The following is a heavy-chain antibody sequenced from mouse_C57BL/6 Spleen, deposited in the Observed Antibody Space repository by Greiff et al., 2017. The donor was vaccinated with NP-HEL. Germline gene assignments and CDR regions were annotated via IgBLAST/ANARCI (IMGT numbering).Heavy chain of an antibody. V-gene: IGHV1-22*01. CDR1: GYTFTDYN. CDR2: INPNNGGT. D-gene: IGHD2-1*01. Sequence: VQLQQSGPELVKPGASVKMSCKASGYTFTDYNMHWVKQSHGKSLEWIGYINPNNGGTSYNQKFKGKATLTVNKSSSTAYMELRSLTSEDSAVYYCARGDYYGYYFVYWGQGTTLTVSS. CDR3: ARGDYYGYYFVY. J-gene: IGHJ2*01.